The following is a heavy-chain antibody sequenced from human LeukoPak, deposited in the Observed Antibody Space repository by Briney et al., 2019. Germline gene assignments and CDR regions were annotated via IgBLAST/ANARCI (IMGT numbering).Heavy chain of an antibody. Sequence: PGGSLRLSCAASGFTFSSYAMSWVRQAPGKGLEWVSAISGSGGSTYYADSVKGRFTISRDNSKNTLYLQMNSLRAEDTAVYYCAKGLRGMVRGVNRYYYYGMDVWGQGTTVTVSS. CDR3: AKGLRGMVRGVNRYYYYGMDV. D-gene: IGHD3-10*01. CDR1: GFTFSSYA. J-gene: IGHJ6*02. CDR2: ISGSGGST. V-gene: IGHV3-23*01.